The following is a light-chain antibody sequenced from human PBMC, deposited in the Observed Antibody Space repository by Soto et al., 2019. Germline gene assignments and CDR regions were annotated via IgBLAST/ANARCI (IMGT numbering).Light chain of an antibody. Sequence: DIQMTQSPSSLSASVGDRVTITCQASQDISNYLNWYQQKPGKAPKLLIYDASNLETGVPSRFSGSGSGTDFTFHISSRQPEDIATYYCQQYDNLQWTFGQGTKVESK. CDR2: DAS. J-gene: IGKJ1*01. CDR3: QQYDNLQWT. V-gene: IGKV1-33*01. CDR1: QDISNY.